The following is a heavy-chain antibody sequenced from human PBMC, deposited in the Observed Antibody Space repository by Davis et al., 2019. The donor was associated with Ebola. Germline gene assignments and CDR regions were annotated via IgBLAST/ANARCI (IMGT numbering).Heavy chain of an antibody. V-gene: IGHV3-23*01. Sequence: PGGSLRLSCAASGFTFTSYSMTWVRQAPGKGLEWVSGISGSGTGTYYADSVKGRFTFSRDTSMNTLYLQMNSLRAEDTAVYYCAKGSLYGSRSITAGMDVWGQGTTVTVSS. CDR2: ISGSGTGT. CDR3: AKGSLYGSRSITAGMDV. D-gene: IGHD4-17*01. CDR1: GFTFTSYS. J-gene: IGHJ6*02.